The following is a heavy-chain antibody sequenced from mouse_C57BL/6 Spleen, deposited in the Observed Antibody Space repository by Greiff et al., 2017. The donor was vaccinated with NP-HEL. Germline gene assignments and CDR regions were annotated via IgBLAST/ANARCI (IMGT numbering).Heavy chain of an antibody. CDR2: INPNNGGT. J-gene: IGHJ2*01. D-gene: IGHD1-1*01. Sequence: VQLQQSGPELVKPGASVKMSCKASGYTFTDYNMHWVKQSPGKSLEWIGYINPNNGGTSYNQKFKGKATLTVNKSSSTAYMELRSLTSEVSAVYSWAREGSSYEGGVDYWGQGTTLTVSS. CDR3: AREGSSYEGGVDY. CDR1: GYTFTDYN. V-gene: IGHV1-22*01.